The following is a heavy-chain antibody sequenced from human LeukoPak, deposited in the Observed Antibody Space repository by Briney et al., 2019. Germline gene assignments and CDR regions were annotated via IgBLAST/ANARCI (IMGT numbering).Heavy chain of an antibody. J-gene: IGHJ4*02. CDR3: ATSPCSGGSCFSGYFDF. D-gene: IGHD2-15*01. CDR2: ISGSGVST. V-gene: IGHV3-23*01. Sequence: GGSLRLSCAASGFTFSSYAMNWVRQTPEKGLEWVSTISGSGVSTYYADSVKGRFTISRDSSRNTLYLQMDNLTAEDTAIYYCATSPCSGGSCFSGYFDFWGQGTLVTVSS. CDR1: GFTFSSYA.